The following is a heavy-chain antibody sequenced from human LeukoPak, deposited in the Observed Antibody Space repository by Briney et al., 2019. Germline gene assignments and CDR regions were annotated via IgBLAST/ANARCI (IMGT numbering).Heavy chain of an antibody. J-gene: IGHJ6*03. V-gene: IGHV3-21*01. D-gene: IGHD4-11*01. CDR3: ARDDYSNYYMDV. CDR1: GFTFSSYS. CDR2: ISSSSSSYI. Sequence: GGSLRLSCAASGFTFSSYSMNWVRQAPGKGLEWVSSISSSSSSYIYYADSVKGRFTISRDNAKNSLYLQMNSLRAEDTAVYYCARDDYSNYYMDVWGKGTTVTVSS.